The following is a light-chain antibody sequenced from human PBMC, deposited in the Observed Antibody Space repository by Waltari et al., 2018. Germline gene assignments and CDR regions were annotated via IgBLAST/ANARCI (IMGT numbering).Light chain of an antibody. CDR2: DVS. CDR3: QHYNYSPLA. CDR1: QSIDGA. Sequence: AIKLTQSPSSLSASVGDTVTITCRAGQSIDGALAWYQHKPGKTAHLLIHDVSTLEPGVPIRFSGSASGTDFALTIRSLQPEDFGTYCCQHYNYSPLAFGGGSRV. V-gene: IGKV1-13*02. J-gene: IGKJ4*01.